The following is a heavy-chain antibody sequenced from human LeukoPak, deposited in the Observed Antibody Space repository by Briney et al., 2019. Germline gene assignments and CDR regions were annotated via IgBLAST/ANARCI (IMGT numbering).Heavy chain of an antibody. Sequence: SETLSLTCTVSGGSISSGSYYWGWIRQPPGKGLEWIGSIYYSGSTYYKPSLKSRVTISLDTSKNQFSLKLSSVTPEDTAVYYCARDQKNGWFDPWGQGTLVTVSS. V-gene: IGHV4-39*07. J-gene: IGHJ5*02. D-gene: IGHD4-17*01. CDR3: ARDQKNGWFDP. CDR1: GGSISSGSYY. CDR2: IYYSGST.